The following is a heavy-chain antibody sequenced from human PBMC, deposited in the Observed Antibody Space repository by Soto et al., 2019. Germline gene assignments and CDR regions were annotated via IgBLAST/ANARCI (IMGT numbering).Heavy chain of an antibody. V-gene: IGHV1-3*01. CDR1: GYTFTSHA. CDR2: INAGNGNT. CDR3: ARGPGGPDGPGDY. J-gene: IGHJ4*02. Sequence: GASVKVSCKASGYTFTSHAMHWVRQAPGQRLEWMGWINAGNGNTKYSQKFQGRVTITRDTSASTAYMELSSLRSEDTAVYYCARGPGGPDGPGDYWGQGTLVTVSS. D-gene: IGHD2-15*01.